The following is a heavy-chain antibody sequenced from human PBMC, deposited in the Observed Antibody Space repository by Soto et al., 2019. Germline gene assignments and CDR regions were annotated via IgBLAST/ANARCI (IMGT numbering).Heavy chain of an antibody. J-gene: IGHJ5*02. Sequence: SETLSLTCTVSGGSISSSSYYWGWIRQPPGKGLEWIGSIFYSGSTYYNPSLKSRVTISVDTSKNQFSLKLSSVTAADTAVYYCARHGGTTGSGSWFDPWGQGTLVTVS. CDR1: GGSISSSSYY. CDR2: IFYSGST. D-gene: IGHD1-7*01. CDR3: ARHGGTTGSGSWFDP. V-gene: IGHV4-39*01.